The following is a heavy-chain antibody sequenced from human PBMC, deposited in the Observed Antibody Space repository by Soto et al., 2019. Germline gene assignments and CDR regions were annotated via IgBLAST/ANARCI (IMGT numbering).Heavy chain of an antibody. Sequence: QVQLVESGGGVVQPGRSLRLSCAASGFTFSNYDMHWVRQAPGKGLEWVAVIWSGGSNEYYSDSVKGRFTISRDNSKNTLYLQMNSLTTDDTAVYYCARGRTAGDYWGQGTLVTVSS. J-gene: IGHJ4*02. D-gene: IGHD2-21*02. CDR1: GFTFSNYD. CDR2: IWSGGSNE. CDR3: ARGRTAGDY. V-gene: IGHV3-33*01.